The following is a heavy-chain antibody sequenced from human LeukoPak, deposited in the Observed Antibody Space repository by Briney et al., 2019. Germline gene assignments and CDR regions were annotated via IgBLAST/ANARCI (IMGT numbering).Heavy chain of an antibody. D-gene: IGHD4-17*01. CDR1: GYSFSSYG. CDR2: ISAYNGNT. V-gene: IGHV1-18*04. CDR3: ARDSSHNDYVLYYYGMDV. J-gene: IGHJ6*02. Sequence: ASVKVSCKASGYSFSSYGITWVRQAPGQGLEWMGWISAYNGNTNYAQRLQDRVTMTTDTSTSTAYMELGGLRPDDTAVYYCARDSSHNDYVLYYYGMDVWGQGTTVTVPS.